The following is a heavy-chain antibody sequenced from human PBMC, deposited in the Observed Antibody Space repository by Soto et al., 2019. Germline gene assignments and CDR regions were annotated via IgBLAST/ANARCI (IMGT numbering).Heavy chain of an antibody. J-gene: IGHJ3*02. CDR3: AGFKTLYDSSGYYQLGAFDI. CDR2: IYYSGST. CDR1: GASISSGGYY. V-gene: IGHV4-31*03. D-gene: IGHD3-22*01. Sequence: PSETLSLTCTVSGASISSGGYYWSWIRQHPGKGLEWIEYIYYSGSTYYNPSLKSRVTISVDTSKNQFSLKLSSVTAADTAVYYCAGFKTLYDSSGYYQLGAFDIWGQGTMVTVSS.